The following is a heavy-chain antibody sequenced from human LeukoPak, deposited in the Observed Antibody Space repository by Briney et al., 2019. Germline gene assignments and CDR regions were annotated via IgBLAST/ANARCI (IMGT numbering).Heavy chain of an antibody. V-gene: IGHV3-74*01. CDR2: INSDGSST. Sequence: GGSLRLSCTASGFTFSSFWMHWVRQAPGKGLVWVSRINSDGSSTNYADSVKGRFTISRDNAKSTLYLQMNSLTAEDTAVYYCVKVGPTYSLGAFDIWGQGTMVTASS. CDR3: VKVGPTYSLGAFDI. J-gene: IGHJ3*02. D-gene: IGHD1-26*01. CDR1: GFTFSSFW.